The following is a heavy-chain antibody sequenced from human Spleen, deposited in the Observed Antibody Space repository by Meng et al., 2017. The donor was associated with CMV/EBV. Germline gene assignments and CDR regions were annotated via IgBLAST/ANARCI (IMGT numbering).Heavy chain of an antibody. CDR2: INPNSGGT. CDR3: AKPGGYSYGYFSWFDP. D-gene: IGHD5-18*01. CDR1: GYTFTGYY. V-gene: IGHV1-2*02. Sequence: GYTFTGYYMHWVQQAPGQGLEWMGWINPNSGGTNYAQKFQGRVTMTRDTSISTAYMELSRLRSDDTAVYYCAKPGGYSYGYFSWFDPWGQGTLVTVSS. J-gene: IGHJ5*02.